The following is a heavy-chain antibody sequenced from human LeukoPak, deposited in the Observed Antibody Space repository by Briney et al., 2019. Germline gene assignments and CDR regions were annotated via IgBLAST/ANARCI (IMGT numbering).Heavy chain of an antibody. CDR3: ARVSLTLTRITMVRQGYYGMDV. D-gene: IGHD3-10*01. Sequence: ETLSLTCTVSGGSISSSSYYWGWIRQPPGKGLEWIGSIYYSGSTYYNPSLKSRVTISVDTSKNQFSLKLSSVTAADTAVYYCARVSLTLTRITMVRQGYYGMDVWGQGTTVTVSS. V-gene: IGHV4-39*07. CDR2: IYYSGST. J-gene: IGHJ6*02. CDR1: GGSISSSSYY.